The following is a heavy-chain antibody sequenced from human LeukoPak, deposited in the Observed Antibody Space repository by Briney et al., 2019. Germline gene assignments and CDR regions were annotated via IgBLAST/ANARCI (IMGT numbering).Heavy chain of an antibody. Sequence: PSETLSLTCTVSGGSISSYYWSWIRQPPGKGLEWIGNIYYSGSTNYNPSLKSRVTISVDTSKNQFSLKLSSVTAADTAVYYCARDLYDFWSGYYLSYGMDVWGQGTTVTVSS. CDR2: IYYSGST. J-gene: IGHJ6*02. CDR3: ARDLYDFWSGYYLSYGMDV. D-gene: IGHD3-3*01. CDR1: GGSISSYY. V-gene: IGHV4-59*01.